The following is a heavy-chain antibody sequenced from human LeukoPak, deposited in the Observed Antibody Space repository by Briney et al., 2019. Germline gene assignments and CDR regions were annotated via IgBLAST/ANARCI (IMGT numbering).Heavy chain of an antibody. CDR2: INSDGYST. J-gene: IGHJ4*02. CDR3: AKAADYDSSGYYYGGNFDY. V-gene: IGHV3-74*01. CDR1: GFXFSRYW. Sequence: GGSLRLSCAASGFXFSRYWIHWVRQAPGKGRVWVSRINSDGYSTTYADSVKGRFTISRDNAKNTLYLQMNSLRAEDTAVYYCAKAADYDSSGYYYGGNFDYWGQGTLVTVSS. D-gene: IGHD3-22*01.